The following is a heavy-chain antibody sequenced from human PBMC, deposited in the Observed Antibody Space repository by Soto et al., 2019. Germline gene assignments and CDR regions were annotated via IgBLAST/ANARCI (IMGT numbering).Heavy chain of an antibody. CDR2: TFYSGST. J-gene: IGHJ6*03. Sequence: SETLSLTCTVSGGSIRSSSYHWGWIRQPPGKGLECIGNTFYSGSTYYNPSLRSRVTISVDTSKNQFSLKLSSVTAADTAVYYCARARRVSGYYIPARYYYYMDVWGKGTTVTVSS. CDR1: GGSIRSSSYH. D-gene: IGHD3-3*01. V-gene: IGHV4-39*01. CDR3: ARARRVSGYYIPARYYYYMDV.